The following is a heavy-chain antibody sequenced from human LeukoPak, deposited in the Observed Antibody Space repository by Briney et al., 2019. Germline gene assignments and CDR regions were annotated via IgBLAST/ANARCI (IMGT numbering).Heavy chain of an antibody. CDR1: GFTFSSYG. Sequence: GGSLRLSCAASGFTFSSYGMHWVRQAPGKGLEWVAVIWYDGSNKYYADSVKGRFTISRDNSKNTLYLQMNSLRAEDTAVYYCARAKRSSSSALFDYWGQGTLVTVPS. V-gene: IGHV3-33*01. CDR3: ARAKRSSSSALFDY. CDR2: IWYDGSNK. D-gene: IGHD6-13*01. J-gene: IGHJ4*02.